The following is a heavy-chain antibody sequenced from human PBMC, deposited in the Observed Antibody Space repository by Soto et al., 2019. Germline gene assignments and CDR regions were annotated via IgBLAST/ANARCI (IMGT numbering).Heavy chain of an antibody. D-gene: IGHD2-8*01. V-gene: IGHV3-23*01. Sequence: GGSLRLSCVPSGFSFSSYAMNWVRQAPGKGLEWASTISGSCGSTYYADSVQGRFTVSRDNSKNTLYLQMNSLRAEDTAVYYCASRSATVLSLTYWGPGTQVTVSS. CDR2: ISGSCGST. J-gene: IGHJ4*02. CDR1: GFSFSSYA. CDR3: ASRSATVLSLTY.